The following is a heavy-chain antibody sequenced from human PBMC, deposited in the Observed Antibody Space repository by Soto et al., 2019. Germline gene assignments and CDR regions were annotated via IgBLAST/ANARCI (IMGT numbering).Heavy chain of an antibody. CDR2: IYPDDSDT. Sequence: VESLKISCQGSGYSFASYWIGWVRQMPGKDLEWMGIIYPDDSDTRYSPSFQGQVTISADKSLRTAYLQWTSLKASDTALYYCARTRSFTLGFYYDGMDVWGQGTTVTVSS. D-gene: IGHD6-6*01. V-gene: IGHV5-51*01. CDR3: ARTRSFTLGFYYDGMDV. J-gene: IGHJ6*02. CDR1: GYSFASYW.